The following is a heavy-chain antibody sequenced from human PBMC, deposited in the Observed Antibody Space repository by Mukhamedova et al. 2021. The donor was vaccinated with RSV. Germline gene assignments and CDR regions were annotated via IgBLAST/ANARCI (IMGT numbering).Heavy chain of an antibody. J-gene: IGHJ4*02. D-gene: IGHD2-2*01. CDR2: IKPNSGVT. Sequence: GLEWMGRIKPNSGVTYYAQKFQDRVTMTRDTSIDTAYLELSSLRSDDTAVYSCARGRYDRHCDYWGQGTLVTVFS. V-gene: IGHV1-2*06. CDR3: ARGRYDRHCDY.